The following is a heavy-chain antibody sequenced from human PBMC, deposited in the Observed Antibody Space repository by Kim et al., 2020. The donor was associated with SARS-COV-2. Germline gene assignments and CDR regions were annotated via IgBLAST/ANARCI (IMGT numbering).Heavy chain of an antibody. D-gene: IGHD3-10*01. CDR2: IDPSDSRT. J-gene: IGHJ5*02. Sequence: GESLKISCKGSGYSFTTNWITWVRQMPGKGLEWMGRIDPSDSRTKYSPSFQGHVTISVDKSIRTAYLQWSSLKASDTAIYYCARRSRDYPDSGTYYTNWFDPWGQGTLVTVSS. CDR3: ARRSRDYPDSGTYYTNWFDP. CDR1: GYSFTTNW. V-gene: IGHV5-10-1*01.